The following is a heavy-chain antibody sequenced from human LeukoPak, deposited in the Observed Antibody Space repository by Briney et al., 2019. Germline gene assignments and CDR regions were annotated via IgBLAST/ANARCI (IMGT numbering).Heavy chain of an antibody. D-gene: IGHD7-27*01. CDR1: GFSFSDHA. CDR3: ARGHWGLDY. V-gene: IGHV3-23*01. CDR2: ISGSGSVT. J-gene: IGHJ4*02. Sequence: GGSLRLSCAASGFSFSDHAMSWVRLSPGKGLEWVSFISGSGSVTAYADSVKGRFTISRDSAGNSLYLQMNSLKAEDTAVYYCARGHWGLDYWGQGTLVTVSS.